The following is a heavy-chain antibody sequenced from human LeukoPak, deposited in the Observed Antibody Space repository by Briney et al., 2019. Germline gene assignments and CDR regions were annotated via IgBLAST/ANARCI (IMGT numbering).Heavy chain of an antibody. CDR1: GGSISSGSYY. J-gene: IGHJ4*02. CDR3: AKAALFSAAAGNYFDY. Sequence: SETLSLTCTVSGGSISSGSYYWSWIRQPAGKGLEWIGRIYTSGSTNYNPSLKSRVTISVDTSKNQFSLKLSSVTAADTAVYYCAKAALFSAAAGNYFDYWGQGTLVTVSS. V-gene: IGHV4-61*02. D-gene: IGHD6-13*01. CDR2: IYTSGST.